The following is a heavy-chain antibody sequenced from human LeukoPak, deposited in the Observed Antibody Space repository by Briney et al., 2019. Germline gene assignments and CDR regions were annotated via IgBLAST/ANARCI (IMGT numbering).Heavy chain of an antibody. D-gene: IGHD4-23*01. CDR3: ARERGDYDGFDY. CDR2: INPSGGST. J-gene: IGHJ4*02. V-gene: IGHV1-46*01. Sequence: ASVKVSCKASGYTFTTYYMHWVRQARGQALEWLGIINPSGGSTNYAQKFQGRVTMTRDTSTSTAYMELSSLTSEDTAVYYCARERGDYDGFDYWGQGTLVTVSS. CDR1: GYTFTTYY.